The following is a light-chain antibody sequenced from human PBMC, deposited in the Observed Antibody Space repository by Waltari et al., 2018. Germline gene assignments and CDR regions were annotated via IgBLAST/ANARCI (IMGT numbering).Light chain of an antibody. CDR3: QQYNDWPWT. CDR2: GIS. Sequence: EIVMTQSPVSLSLSVGETATLSCRASDTFGSNLAWYQQKAGQAPRLLICGISTRAAGVPDRISGSGSGTEFTLTIKRLQSDDFAFYFCQQYNDWPWTFGQGTEVEIK. CDR1: DTFGSN. J-gene: IGKJ1*01. V-gene: IGKV3-15*01.